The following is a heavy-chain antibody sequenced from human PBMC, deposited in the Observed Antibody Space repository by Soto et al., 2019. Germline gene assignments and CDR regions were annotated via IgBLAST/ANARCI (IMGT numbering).Heavy chain of an antibody. J-gene: IGHJ4*02. V-gene: IGHV4-39*01. D-gene: IGHD6-13*01. CDR3: ARRHEQQQGYSSYDYYFDY. CDR1: GGSISSSSYY. Sequence: QLQLQESGPGLVKPSETLSLTCTVSGGSISSSSYYWGWIRQPPGKGLEWIGSIYYSGSTYYNPSLKSRVTISVDTSKNQFSLKLSSVTAADTAVYYCARRHEQQQGYSSYDYYFDYWGQGTLVTVSS. CDR2: IYYSGST.